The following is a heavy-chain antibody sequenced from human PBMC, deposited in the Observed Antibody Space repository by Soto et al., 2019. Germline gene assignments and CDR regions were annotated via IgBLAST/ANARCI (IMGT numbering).Heavy chain of an antibody. V-gene: IGHV4-59*01. D-gene: IGHD2-2*02. CDR1: GGSISSDS. Sequence: SETLSLTSSVSGGSISSDSWSWVRQPPGKELAWIVYTYHNECTNYTPSSRSRVTISLDTSKNKFSRKLSCVTAADTTVNYCRSAVSGLGYCSCSSCHTHPLAFRGQRTLVTVSS. J-gene: IGHJ4*02. CDR2: TYHNECT. CDR3: RSAVSGLGYCSCSSCHTHPLAF.